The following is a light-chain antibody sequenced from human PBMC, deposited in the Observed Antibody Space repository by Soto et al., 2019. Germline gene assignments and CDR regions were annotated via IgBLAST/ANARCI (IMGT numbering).Light chain of an antibody. CDR2: EVS. CDR1: GTDVGQYNY. V-gene: IGLV2-14*01. Sequence: QSVLTQPPSASGSPGQSVTISCTGAGTDVGQYNYVSWYQQHPGKAPKLMVFEVSNRPSGVSYRFSGSKSGNTASLTISGLQAEDEADYFCSSYSISTAYLFGTGTKVTVL. J-gene: IGLJ1*01. CDR3: SSYSISTAYL.